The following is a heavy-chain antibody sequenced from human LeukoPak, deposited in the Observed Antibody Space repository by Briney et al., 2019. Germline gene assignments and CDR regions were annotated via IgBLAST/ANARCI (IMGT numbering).Heavy chain of an antibody. CDR3: ARAAHCSTSCYWFDP. Sequence: SETLSLTCTVSGGXIINSAYYWSWIRQPPGKGLEWGGYIYYSGSTNYNPSLKSRVTISVDTSKNQFSLKLSSVTAADTAVYYCARAAHCSTSCYWFDPWGRGTLVTVSS. CDR2: IYYSGST. J-gene: IGHJ5*02. V-gene: IGHV4-61*08. CDR1: GGXIINSAYY. D-gene: IGHD2-2*01.